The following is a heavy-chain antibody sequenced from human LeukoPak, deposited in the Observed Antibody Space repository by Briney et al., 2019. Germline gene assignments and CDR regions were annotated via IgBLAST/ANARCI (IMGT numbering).Heavy chain of an antibody. CDR3: AREGYAISAFDI. V-gene: IGHV3-30-3*01. CDR1: GFTFSSYA. J-gene: IGHJ3*02. CDR2: ISYDGSNK. Sequence: GGSLRLSCAASGFTFSSYAMHWVRQAPGKGLEWVAVISYDGSNKYYADSVKGRFTISRDNSKNTLYLQMNSLRAEDTAVYYCAREGYAISAFDIWGQGTMVTVSS. D-gene: IGHD2-8*01.